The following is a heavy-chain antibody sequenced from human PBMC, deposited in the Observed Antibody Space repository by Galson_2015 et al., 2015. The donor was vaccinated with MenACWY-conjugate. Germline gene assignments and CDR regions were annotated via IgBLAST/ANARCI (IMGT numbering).Heavy chain of an antibody. V-gene: IGHV1-18*01. D-gene: IGHD3-10*01. CDR1: DNRFSSYG. CDR2: ISGYNGDT. CDR3: ARDRDVNYLPSSVMVRGEAMDV. J-gene: IGHJ6*02. Sequence: SVKVSCKASDNRFSSYGINWVRQAPGQGLEWMGWISGYNGDTIYAQKVQGRVIMTTDTSTRTAYMELRSLRSDDTAVYYCARDRDVNYLPSSVMVRGEAMDVWGQGTTVTVSS.